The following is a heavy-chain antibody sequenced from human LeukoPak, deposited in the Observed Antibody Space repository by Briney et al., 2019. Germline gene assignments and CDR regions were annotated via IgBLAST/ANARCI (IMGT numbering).Heavy chain of an antibody. CDR1: GYTFSDYY. Sequence: GASVKVSCKTSGYTFSDYYIHWIRQAPGQGLEWVGWINPNSGDTDYAQKFQGRVTVTRDTSISTAYMELGRLRSDDTAVYYCAIQTIGYCSGGSCYSGDYWGQGTLVTVSS. V-gene: IGHV1-2*02. CDR2: INPNSGDT. J-gene: IGHJ4*02. CDR3: AIQTIGYCSGGSCYSGDY. D-gene: IGHD2-15*01.